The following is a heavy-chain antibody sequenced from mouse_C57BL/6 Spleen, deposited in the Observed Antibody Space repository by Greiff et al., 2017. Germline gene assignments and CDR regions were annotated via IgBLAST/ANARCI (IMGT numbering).Heavy chain of an antibody. CDR3: ARQANWNYFDY. D-gene: IGHD4-1*01. J-gene: IGHJ2*01. V-gene: IGHV5-17*01. CDR1: GFTFSDYG. CDR2: ISSGSSTI. Sequence: DVHLVESGGGLVKPGGSLKLSCAASGFTFSDYGMHWVRQAPEKGLEWVAYISSGSSTIYYADTVKGRFTISRDNAKNTLFLQMTSLRSEDTAMYYCARQANWNYFDYWGQGTTLTVSS.